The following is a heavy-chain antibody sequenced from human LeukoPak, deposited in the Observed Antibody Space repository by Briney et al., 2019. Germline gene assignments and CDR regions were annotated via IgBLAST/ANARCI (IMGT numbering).Heavy chain of an antibody. CDR1: GGSISSYY. V-gene: IGHV4-59*01. J-gene: IGHJ4*02. CDR3: ARDTGSSLDY. CDR2: IYYSGST. D-gene: IGHD6-13*01. Sequence: SETLSLTCTVSGGSISSYYWSWIRQPPGRGLEWIGYIYYSGSTNYNPSLKSRVTISVDTSKNQFSLKLSSVTAADTAVYYCARDTGSSLDYWGQGTLVTVSS.